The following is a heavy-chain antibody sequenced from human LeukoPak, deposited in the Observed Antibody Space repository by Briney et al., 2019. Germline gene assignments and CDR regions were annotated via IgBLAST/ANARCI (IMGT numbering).Heavy chain of an antibody. J-gene: IGHJ4*02. Sequence: SQTLSLTCTVSGGSISSGSYYWSWIRQPAGKGLEWIGRIYTSGSTNYNPSLKSRVTISVDTSKNQFSLNLSSVTAADTAVYYCARASAAASDYWGQGTLVTVSS. V-gene: IGHV4-61*02. CDR3: ARASAAASDY. CDR1: GGSISSGSYY. D-gene: IGHD6-13*01. CDR2: IYTSGST.